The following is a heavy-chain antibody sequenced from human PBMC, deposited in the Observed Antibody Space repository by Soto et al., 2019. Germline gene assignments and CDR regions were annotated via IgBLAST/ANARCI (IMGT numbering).Heavy chain of an antibody. CDR2: ISIGNGYT. CDR1: GDTFTTYS. D-gene: IGHD3-16*02. Sequence: SVKVSCKTSGDTFTTYSIYWVRHAPGKRLEWLGWISIGNGYTKYSAKFQDRVTITWDTSATTAYIQLSSLISEDTVVYYCARFLSLGYNFFDYWGQETLFTVSS. CDR3: ARFLSLGYNFFDY. V-gene: IGHV1-3*04. J-gene: IGHJ4*02.